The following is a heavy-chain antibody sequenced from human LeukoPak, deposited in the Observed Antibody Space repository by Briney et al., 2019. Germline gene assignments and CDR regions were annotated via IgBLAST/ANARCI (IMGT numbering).Heavy chain of an antibody. D-gene: IGHD3-10*01. Sequence: GGSLRLSCAASGFTVSSTYMSWVRQPPGYGLEWVSVIYSGANTYYADAVKGRFTISRDNSKNTLYLQINSLRAGDTAVYYCASLPSGDSWGQGTLVTVSS. CDR2: IYSGANT. J-gene: IGHJ5*01. V-gene: IGHV3-66*01. CDR3: ASLPSGDS. CDR1: GFTVSSTY.